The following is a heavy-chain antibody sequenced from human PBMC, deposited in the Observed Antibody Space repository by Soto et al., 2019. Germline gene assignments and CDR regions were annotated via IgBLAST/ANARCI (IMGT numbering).Heavy chain of an antibody. CDR3: ARHFSRLPHERGYSYGKLCWFDP. V-gene: IGHV4-39*01. J-gene: IGHJ5*02. CDR1: GGSISSSSYY. Sequence: QLQLQESGPGLVKPSETLSLTCTVSGGSISSSSYYWGWIRQPPGKGLEWIGSIYYSGSTYYTPSLKSRVTISVDTSKNQFSLKLSSVTAADTAVYYCARHFSRLPHERGYSYGKLCWFDPWGQGTLVTVSS. CDR2: IYYSGST. D-gene: IGHD5-18*01.